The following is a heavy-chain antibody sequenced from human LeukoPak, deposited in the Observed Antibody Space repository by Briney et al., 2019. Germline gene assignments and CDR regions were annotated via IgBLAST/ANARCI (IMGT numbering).Heavy chain of an antibody. CDR1: GFTFTSYS. Sequence: GGSLRLSCAASGFTFTSYSMHWVRQAPGKGLEWVAIIWYDESNKYYSDSVKGRFTISRGISKNRLYLQMNSLRAEDTAVYYCAKDQLRFLEWLLRADAFDIWGQGTMVTVSS. D-gene: IGHD3-3*01. CDR3: AKDQLRFLEWLLRADAFDI. J-gene: IGHJ3*02. CDR2: IWYDESNK. V-gene: IGHV3-33*06.